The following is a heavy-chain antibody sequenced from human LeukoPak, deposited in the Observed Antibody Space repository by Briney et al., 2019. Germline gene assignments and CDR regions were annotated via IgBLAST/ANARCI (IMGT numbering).Heavy chain of an antibody. CDR1: GDSISSYY. V-gene: IGHV4-59*01. CDR3: ARSRGNLYFQH. D-gene: IGHD6-25*01. Sequence: PSETPSLTCTVSGDSISSYYWSWIRQSPEKGLEWVGYIHYTGSTYYNPSLRSRVTISVDTSKNQFSLRLISVTAADTAMYYCARSRGNLYFQHWGQGTLVTVSS. CDR2: IHYTGST. J-gene: IGHJ1*01.